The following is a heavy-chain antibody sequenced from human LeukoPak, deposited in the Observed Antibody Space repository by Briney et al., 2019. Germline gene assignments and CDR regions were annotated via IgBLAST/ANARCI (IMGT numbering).Heavy chain of an antibody. Sequence: GGSLRLSCAASGFPFSNYYMSWIRQAPGKGLEWVSYISSSSSYTNYAASGKGRFTISRDNAKNSLYLQMNSLRAEDTYVYYCARARFGDYYFDYWGQGTLVTVSS. V-gene: IGHV3-11*06. CDR2: ISSSSSYT. J-gene: IGHJ4*02. CDR3: ARARFGDYYFDY. CDR1: GFPFSNYY. D-gene: IGHD2-21*02.